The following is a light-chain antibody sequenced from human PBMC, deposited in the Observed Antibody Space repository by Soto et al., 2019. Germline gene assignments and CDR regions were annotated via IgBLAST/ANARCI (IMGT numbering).Light chain of an antibody. V-gene: IGKV1-6*01. J-gene: IGKJ1*01. CDR3: LQNYYSFRT. Sequence: AIQLTQSPSSLSASVGDRVTITCRASQGIAKDLGWYQQKPGKAPRLLSFGASFFQSGVPSRFSGSGSGTDFTLTINGLQPEDFATYYCLQNYYSFRTFGQGTKVEIK. CDR2: GAS. CDR1: QGIAKD.